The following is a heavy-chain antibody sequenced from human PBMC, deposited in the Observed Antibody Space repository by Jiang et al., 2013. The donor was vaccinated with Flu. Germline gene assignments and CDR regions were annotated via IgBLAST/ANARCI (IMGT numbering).Heavy chain of an antibody. V-gene: IGHV1-2*02. J-gene: IGHJ4*02. CDR3: AREEQLRPYDY. D-gene: IGHD6-13*01. CDR2: INPSSGGT. Sequence: SCKASGYTFTGYYMHWVRQAPGQGLEWMGWINPSSGGTNYAQKFQGRVTMTRDTSISTAYMELSRLRSDDTAVYYCAREEQLRPYDYWGQGTPVTVSS. CDR1: GYTFTGYY.